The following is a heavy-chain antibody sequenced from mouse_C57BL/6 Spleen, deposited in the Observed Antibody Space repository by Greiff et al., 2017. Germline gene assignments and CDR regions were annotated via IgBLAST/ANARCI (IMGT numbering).Heavy chain of an antibody. J-gene: IGHJ3*01. Sequence: VQLQQSGAELMQPGASVKLSCKATGYSFTGYWIEWVKQRPGHGLEWIGESLPGRGSTNYIEEFKGKATFTADTSSNTTYMQLSSLTTEDSAVYYCTRGHMAPIAYWGQGTLVTVSA. CDR2: SLPGRGST. CDR3: TRGHMAPIAY. D-gene: IGHD1-1*02. CDR1: GYSFTGYW. V-gene: IGHV1-9*01.